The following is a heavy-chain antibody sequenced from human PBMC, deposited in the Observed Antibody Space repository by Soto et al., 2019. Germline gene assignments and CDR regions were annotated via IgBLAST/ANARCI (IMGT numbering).Heavy chain of an antibody. CDR2: ISYDGSNK. D-gene: IGHD6-19*01. Sequence: PGGSLRLSCAASGFTFSSYGMHWVRQAPGKGLEWVAVISYDGSNKYYADSVKGRFTISRDNSKNTLYLQMNSLRAEDTAVYYCATIPDPQWLASWYYGMDVWGQGTTVTVSS. V-gene: IGHV3-30*03. J-gene: IGHJ6*02. CDR3: ATIPDPQWLASWYYGMDV. CDR1: GFTFSSYG.